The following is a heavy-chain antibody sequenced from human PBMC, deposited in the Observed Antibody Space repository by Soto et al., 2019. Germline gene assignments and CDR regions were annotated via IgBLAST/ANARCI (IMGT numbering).Heavy chain of an antibody. J-gene: IGHJ4*02. CDR3: ARNWNYAFDY. CDR2: ISNDGSNK. V-gene: IGHV3-30*04. D-gene: IGHD1-7*01. CDR1: GFTFSSYA. Sequence: LRLSCAASGFTFSSYAIHWVRQAPGKGLEWLALISNDGSNKYYADSVKGRFTISRDNSKNTLYLQVNSLRAEDTAVYYCARNWNYAFDYWGQGTLVTVS.